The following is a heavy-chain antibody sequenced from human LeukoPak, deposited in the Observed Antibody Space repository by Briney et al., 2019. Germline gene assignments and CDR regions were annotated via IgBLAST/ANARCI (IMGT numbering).Heavy chain of an antibody. Sequence: GGSLRLSCSASGFTFRNASMSWVRQAPGKGLEWVSVIYSGGSTYYADSVKGRFIISRDNSKNTLYLQMNSLRAEDTALYYCARDAGILPYGMDVWGQGTTVTVSS. V-gene: IGHV3-66*01. CDR2: IYSGGST. CDR3: ARDAGILPYGMDV. CDR1: GFTFRNAS. J-gene: IGHJ6*02.